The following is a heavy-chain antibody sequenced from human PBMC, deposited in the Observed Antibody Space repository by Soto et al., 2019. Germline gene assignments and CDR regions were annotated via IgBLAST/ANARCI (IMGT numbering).Heavy chain of an antibody. CDR1: GFTFSSYG. Sequence: GGSLRLSCAASGFTFSSYGMHWVRQAPGKGLEWVAVISYDGSNKYYADSVKGRFTISRDNSKNTLYLQMNSLRAEDTAVYYCAKLVWSGYSDYWGQGTLVTVSS. D-gene: IGHD3-3*01. V-gene: IGHV3-30*18. CDR2: ISYDGSNK. J-gene: IGHJ4*02. CDR3: AKLVWSGYSDY.